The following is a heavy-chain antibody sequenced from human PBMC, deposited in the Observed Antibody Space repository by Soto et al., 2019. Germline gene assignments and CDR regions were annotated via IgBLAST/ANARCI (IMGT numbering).Heavy chain of an antibody. D-gene: IGHD1-26*01. CDR2: AHHSGRT. CDR3: ARAAVGATWNWFDP. V-gene: IGHV4-4*02. CDR1: GDSMSSSNW. Sequence: PSETLSLTCTVSGDSMSSSNWWNWVRQPPGKGLEWIGEAHHSGRTNYNPSLKSRVTISVDRSQNHFSLQLTSVTAADTAVYYCARAAVGATWNWFDPWGQGTLVTVS. J-gene: IGHJ5*02.